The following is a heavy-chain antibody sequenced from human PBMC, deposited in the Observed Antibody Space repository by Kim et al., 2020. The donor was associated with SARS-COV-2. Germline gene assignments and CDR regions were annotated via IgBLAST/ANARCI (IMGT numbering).Heavy chain of an antibody. CDR3: ATPRELLFAFDI. V-gene: IGHV1-69*04. Sequence: SVKVSCKASGGTFSSYAISWVRQAPGQGLEWMGRIIPIFGIANYAQKFQGRVTITADKSTSTAYMELSSLRSEDTAVYYCATPRELLFAFDIWGQGTMV. CDR2: IIPIFGIA. CDR1: GGTFSSYA. D-gene: IGHD1-26*01. J-gene: IGHJ3*02.